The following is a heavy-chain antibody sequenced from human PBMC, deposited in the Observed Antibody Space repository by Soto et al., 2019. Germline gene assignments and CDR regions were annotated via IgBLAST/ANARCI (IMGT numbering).Heavy chain of an antibody. CDR2: IKQDGSEK. CDR1: GFTFSSYW. J-gene: IGHJ6*02. V-gene: IGHV3-7*01. Sequence: GGSLRLSCAASGFTFSSYWMSWVRQAPGKGLEWVANIKQDGSEKYYVDSVKGRFTISRDNAKNSLYLQMNSLRAEDTAVYYSARDPGLIYSHDTYYYYYGMDVWGQGTTVTVSS. D-gene: IGHD4-4*01. CDR3: ARDPGLIYSHDTYYYYYGMDV.